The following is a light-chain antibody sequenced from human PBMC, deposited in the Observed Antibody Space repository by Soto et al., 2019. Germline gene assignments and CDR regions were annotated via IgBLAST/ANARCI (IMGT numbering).Light chain of an antibody. CDR2: KAS. V-gene: IGKV1-5*03. Sequence: DIQMTQSPSILSASVGDRVTITCRASQSISNWLAWYQQKPGRAPKLLIFKASTLESGVPSRFSGSGSGTEFTLNISSLQPDDFATYHCQQYDSYPRTFGQGTKVDIK. J-gene: IGKJ1*01. CDR3: QQYDSYPRT. CDR1: QSISNW.